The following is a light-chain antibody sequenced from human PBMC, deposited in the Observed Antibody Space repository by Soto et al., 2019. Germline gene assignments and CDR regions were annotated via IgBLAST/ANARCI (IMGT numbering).Light chain of an antibody. CDR1: QSVGST. CDR3: QQYYNWPSRT. CDR2: GAS. J-gene: IGKJ1*01. Sequence: EIVMTQSPATLSVSPGERATLSCRASQSVGSTLAWYQQKPGQAPRLLVYGASTRVTGVPARFSGSGSGTDCTLTISSLQSEDFAVYYCQQYYNWPSRTVGQGTRVETK. V-gene: IGKV3-15*01.